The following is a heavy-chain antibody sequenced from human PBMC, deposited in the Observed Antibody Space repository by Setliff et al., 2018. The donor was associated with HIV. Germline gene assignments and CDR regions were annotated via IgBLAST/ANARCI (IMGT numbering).Heavy chain of an antibody. V-gene: IGHV1-18*01. J-gene: IGHJ3*02. D-gene: IGHD3-9*01. Sequence: ASVKVSCKASGYTFTSYGISWVRQAPGQGLEWMGWISAYNGNTNYAQKFQERVTITRDMSTSTAYMELSSLRSEDTAVYYCAALTPDFDWLLLVGVGAFDIWGQGAMVTVSS. CDR3: AALTPDFDWLLLVGVGAFDI. CDR2: ISAYNGNT. CDR1: GYTFTSYG.